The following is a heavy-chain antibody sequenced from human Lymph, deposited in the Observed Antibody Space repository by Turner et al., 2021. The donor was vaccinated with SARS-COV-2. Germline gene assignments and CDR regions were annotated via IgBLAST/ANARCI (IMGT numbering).Heavy chain of an antibody. J-gene: IGHJ6*02. CDR3: AIHQGSTSWYDHGMNV. CDR2: FYKIVSI. CDR1: GGALSSTS. V-gene: IGHV4-59*08. Sequence: QVQLLELGPGLVRPSETLSLNSAVSGGALSSTSWSWIRQSPGRGLEWIGYFYKIVSIDYSPTLRRRVTISVDTSKNQHSMNLISVTAAGTAVDYCAIHQGSTSWYDHGMNVWGQGTAVIVSS. D-gene: IGHD1-1*01.